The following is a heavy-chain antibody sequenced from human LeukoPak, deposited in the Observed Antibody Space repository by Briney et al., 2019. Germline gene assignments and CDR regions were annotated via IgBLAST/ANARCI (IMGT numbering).Heavy chain of an antibody. CDR3: ARVGSTPYWYFDL. J-gene: IGHJ2*01. Sequence: PSETLSLTCTVSGGSISNYYWTWIRQPPGKGLEWIGYIYYSGSTNYNPSLKSRVTILVDTSKNQFSMKLSSVTAADTAVYYCARVGSTPYWYFDLWGRGTLVTVSS. CDR2: IYYSGST. D-gene: IGHD6-13*01. V-gene: IGHV4-59*01. CDR1: GGSISNYY.